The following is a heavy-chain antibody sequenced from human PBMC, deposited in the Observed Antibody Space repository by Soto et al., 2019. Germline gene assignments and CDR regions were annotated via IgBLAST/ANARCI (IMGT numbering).Heavy chain of an antibody. Sequence: EVQLVESGGGLVQPGGSLRLSCAASGFTVSSNYMSWVRQAPGKGLEWVSVIYSGGSTYYADSVKGRFTISRHNSKNTLYLQMNSLRAEDTAVYYCARDRFSYGDYHYYYMDVWGKGTTVTVSS. CDR3: ARDRFSYGDYHYYYMDV. CDR1: GFTVSSNY. V-gene: IGHV3-53*04. J-gene: IGHJ6*03. CDR2: IYSGGST. D-gene: IGHD4-17*01.